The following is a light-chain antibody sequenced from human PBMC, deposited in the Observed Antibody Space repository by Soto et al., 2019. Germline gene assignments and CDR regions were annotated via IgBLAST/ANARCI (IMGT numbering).Light chain of an antibody. CDR1: TSVSSSY. Sequence: IVLTQSPAILSLSPGERATLSCVASTSVSSSYLAWYQQKPGLAPRLLIYDASSRATGIPDRFSGSGSGTDFTLTISRLEPEDFAVYYYQQYGTSPVTFGGGTKVEIK. CDR3: QQYGTSPVT. J-gene: IGKJ4*01. CDR2: DAS. V-gene: IGKV3D-20*01.